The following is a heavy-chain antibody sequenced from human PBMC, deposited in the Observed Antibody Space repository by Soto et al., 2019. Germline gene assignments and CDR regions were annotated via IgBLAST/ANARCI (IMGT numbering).Heavy chain of an antibody. J-gene: IGHJ4*02. V-gene: IGHV4-30-4*01. CDR1: GGSISSGDYY. CDR2: IYYSGST. CDR3: ARVFDDSSGNYGGLGY. Sequence: SATLSLTCTVSGGSISSGDYYWSWIRHPPGKGLEWIGYIYYSGSTYYNPSLKNRITISVDTPKNQLSLKLSSVTAADTAVYYGARVFDDSSGNYGGLGYWGKETLVTFAS. D-gene: IGHD3-22*01.